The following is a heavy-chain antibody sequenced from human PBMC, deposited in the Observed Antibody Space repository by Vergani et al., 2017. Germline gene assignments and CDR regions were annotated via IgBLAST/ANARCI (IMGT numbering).Heavy chain of an antibody. CDR2: ISSSGSTI. CDR1: GFTFSSYS. Sequence: VQLVESGGGLVKPGGSLRLSCAASGFTFSSYSMNWVRQAPGKGLEWVSSISSSGSTIYYADSVKGRFTISRDNAKNSLYLQMNSLRAEDTAVYYCARVDRYCSGGSCYPYYYYGMDVWGQGTTVTVSS. D-gene: IGHD2-15*01. CDR3: ARVDRYCSGGSCYPYYYYGMDV. V-gene: IGHV3-21*04. J-gene: IGHJ6*02.